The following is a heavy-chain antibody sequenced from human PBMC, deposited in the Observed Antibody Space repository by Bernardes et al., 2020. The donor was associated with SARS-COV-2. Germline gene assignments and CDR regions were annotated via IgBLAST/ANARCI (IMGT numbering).Heavy chain of an antibody. CDR2: ISAYNGNT. J-gene: IGHJ6*02. D-gene: IGHD3-3*01. Sequence: ASVKAACKASGYTLTSYGIIWVRQAPGQGLEWMGWISAYNGNTNYAQKLQGRVTMTTDTSTSTAYMELRSLRSDDTAVYYCARWGFWSGYSYYGMDVWCQWTTVTVSS. CDR1: GYTLTSYG. V-gene: IGHV1-18*04. CDR3: ARWGFWSGYSYYGMDV.